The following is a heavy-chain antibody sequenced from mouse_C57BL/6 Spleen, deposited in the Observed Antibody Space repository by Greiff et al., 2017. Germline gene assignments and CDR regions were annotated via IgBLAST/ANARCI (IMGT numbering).Heavy chain of an antibody. CDR1: GYTFTSYW. Sequence: QVQLQQPGAELVMPGASVKLSCKASGYTFTSYWMPWVKQRPGQGLEWIGEIDPSDSYTNYNQKFKGKSTLTVDKSSSTAYMQRSSLTSEDSAVYYCARLANWDDYFDYWGQGTTLTVSS. CDR2: IDPSDSYT. D-gene: IGHD4-1*01. V-gene: IGHV1-69*01. CDR3: ARLANWDDYFDY. J-gene: IGHJ2*01.